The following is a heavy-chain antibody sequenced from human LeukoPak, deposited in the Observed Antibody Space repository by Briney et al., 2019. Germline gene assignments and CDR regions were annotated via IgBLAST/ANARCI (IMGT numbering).Heavy chain of an antibody. V-gene: IGHV4-39*01. Sequence: SETLSLTCTVSGGSISSRNYYWGWIRQPPGKGLERIGSISYSGSTYYNPSLKSRVTISVDTSKNQFSLKLSSVTAADTAVYYCARQIFWSGYYSDYWGQGTLVTVSS. D-gene: IGHD3-3*01. J-gene: IGHJ4*02. CDR1: GGSISSRNYY. CDR3: ARQIFWSGYYSDY. CDR2: ISYSGST.